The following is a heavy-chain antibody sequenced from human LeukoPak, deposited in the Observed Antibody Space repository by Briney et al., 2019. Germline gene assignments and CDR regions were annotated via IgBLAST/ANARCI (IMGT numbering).Heavy chain of an antibody. CDR3: VRDPRNWNYFDY. CDR2: IYYSGST. Sequence: PSETLSLTCAVYGGSFSGYYWGWIRQPPGKGLEGIGNIYYSGSTYYNPSLKSRVTISLDTSKNQFSLKLSSVTAADTAVYYCVRDPRNWNYFDYWGHGILVTVSS. V-gene: IGHV4-34*01. J-gene: IGHJ4*01. D-gene: IGHD1-20*01. CDR1: GGSFSGYY.